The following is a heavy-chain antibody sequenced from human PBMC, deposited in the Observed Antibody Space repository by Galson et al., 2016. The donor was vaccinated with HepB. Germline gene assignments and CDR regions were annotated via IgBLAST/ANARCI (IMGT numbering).Heavy chain of an antibody. CDR2: IHWNDNK. CDR1: GFSLRTTGAG. J-gene: IGHJ3*02. CDR3: ARYYYDNSGASHIFAI. D-gene: IGHD3-22*01. V-gene: IGHV2-5*01. Sequence: PALVKPTQTLTLTCIFSGFSLRTTGAGVGWIRQPPGKALEWLGVIHWNDNKAYSTSLKSRLSITKDTSKNQVVLTMTNMDPVDAGTYYCARYYYDNSGASHIFAIWGQGTMVTVSS.